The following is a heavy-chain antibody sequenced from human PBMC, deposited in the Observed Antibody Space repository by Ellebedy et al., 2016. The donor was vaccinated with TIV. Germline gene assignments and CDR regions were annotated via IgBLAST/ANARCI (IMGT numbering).Heavy chain of an antibody. Sequence: GGSLRLXXAASGFTFSSHWMHWVRQAPGKGLEWVANIKQDGGEKYYVDSVKGRFTISRDNAKNSLYLQMNSLRDEDTAVYYCARTLGSGSCYWGQGTLVTVSS. J-gene: IGHJ4*02. CDR2: IKQDGGEK. CDR1: GFTFSSHW. V-gene: IGHV3-7*01. CDR3: ARTLGSGSCY. D-gene: IGHD6-19*01.